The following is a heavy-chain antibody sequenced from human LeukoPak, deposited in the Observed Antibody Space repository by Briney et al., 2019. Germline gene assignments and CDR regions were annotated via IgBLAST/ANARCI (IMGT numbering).Heavy chain of an antibody. CDR1: VFTFSSYW. CDR2: INSDGSST. V-gene: IGHV3-74*01. J-gene: IGHJ4*02. CDR3: ARDRCSGGSCYANDY. Sequence: GGSLRLSCAASVFTFSSYWMHWVRQAPGKGLVWVSRINSDGSSTSYADSVKGRFTISRDNAKNTLYLQMNSLRAEVTAVYYCARDRCSGGSCYANDYWGQGTLVTVSS. D-gene: IGHD2-15*01.